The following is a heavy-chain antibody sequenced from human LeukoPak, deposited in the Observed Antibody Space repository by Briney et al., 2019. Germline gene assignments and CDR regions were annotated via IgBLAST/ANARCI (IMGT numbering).Heavy chain of an antibody. CDR1: GGTFSSYA. D-gene: IGHD3-10*01. Sequence: ASVKVSCKASGGTFSSYAISWVRQAPGQGLEWMGGIIPIFGTANYAQKFQGRVTITADESTSTADMELSSLRSEDTAVYYCAGGDKKENLSGPSGYFDPWGQGSLVTVSS. J-gene: IGHJ5*02. V-gene: IGHV1-69*13. CDR2: IIPIFGTA. CDR3: AGGDKKENLSGPSGYFDP.